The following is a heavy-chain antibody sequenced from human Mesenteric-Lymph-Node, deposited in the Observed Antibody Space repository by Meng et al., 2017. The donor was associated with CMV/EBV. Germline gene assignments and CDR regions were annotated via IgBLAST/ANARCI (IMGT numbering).Heavy chain of an antibody. Sequence: GESLKISCAASGFTFSSYAMHWVRQAPGKGLEWVAVISYDGSNKYYADSVKGRFNISRDNSKNTLYLQINSLRTEDTAVYYCAREAFFGEEYYYYYGVDVWGQGTTVTVSS. CDR1: GFTFSSYA. D-gene: IGHD3-10*01. CDR3: AREAFFGEEYYYYYGVDV. V-gene: IGHV3-30*14. CDR2: ISYDGSNK. J-gene: IGHJ6*02.